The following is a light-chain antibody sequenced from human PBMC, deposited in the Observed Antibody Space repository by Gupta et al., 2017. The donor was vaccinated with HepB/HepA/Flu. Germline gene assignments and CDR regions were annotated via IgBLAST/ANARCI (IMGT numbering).Light chain of an antibody. CDR1: SSDVGGYNY. CDR3: SSYTSSSTLVV. V-gene: IGLV2-14*01. CDR2: DVS. Sequence: QSALTQSASASGSPGQSITISCTGPSSDVGGYNYVSWYQQHPGKAPKLMIYDVSNRPSGVSNRFSGSKSGNTASLTISGLQAEDEADYYCSSYTSSSTLVVFGGGTKLTVL. J-gene: IGLJ2*01.